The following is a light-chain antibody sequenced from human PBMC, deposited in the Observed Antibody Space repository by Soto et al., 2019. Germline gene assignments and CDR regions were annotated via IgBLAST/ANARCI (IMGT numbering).Light chain of an antibody. Sequence: QSALTQPASVSGSPGQSITISCTGTSSDVGGYNYVSWYQQHPGKAPKLMIYEVNKRPSGVSNRFSGSKSANTASLTISGLQADDESDYYCSSFTSSSTQVFGGGTKLTVL. J-gene: IGLJ3*02. CDR1: SSDVGGYNY. V-gene: IGLV2-14*01. CDR2: EVN. CDR3: SSFTSSSTQV.